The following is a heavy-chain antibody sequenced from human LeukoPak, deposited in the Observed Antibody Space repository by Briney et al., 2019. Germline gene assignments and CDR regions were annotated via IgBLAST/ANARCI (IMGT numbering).Heavy chain of an antibody. J-gene: IGHJ4*02. D-gene: IGHD6-6*01. V-gene: IGHV3-53*01. CDR1: GFTVSSNY. CDR2: IDNGGST. Sequence: GGSLRLSCAASGFTVSSNYMSWVRQAPGKGLEWVSVIDNGGSTYYADSVKGRFTISRDNSKNTVYLQMNSLRAEDTAAYYCARDGSARSLWNWGQGTLVSVSS. CDR3: ARDGSARSLWN.